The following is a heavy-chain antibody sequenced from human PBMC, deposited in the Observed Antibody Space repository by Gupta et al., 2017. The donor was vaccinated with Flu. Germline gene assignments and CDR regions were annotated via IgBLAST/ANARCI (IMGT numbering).Heavy chain of an antibody. V-gene: IGHV3-66*02. CDR2: IYSGGST. D-gene: IGHD3-10*01. CDR3: ARVGEEYYYGSGSLGWYYFDY. Sequence: EVQLVESGGGLVQPGRSLRLSCAASGFTVSSNYMSWVRQAPGQGLEWVSVIYSGGSTYYADSVKGRFTISRDNSKNTLYLQMNSLRAEDTAVYYCARVGEEYYYGSGSLGWYYFDYWGQGTLVTVSS. J-gene: IGHJ4*02. CDR1: GFTVSSNY.